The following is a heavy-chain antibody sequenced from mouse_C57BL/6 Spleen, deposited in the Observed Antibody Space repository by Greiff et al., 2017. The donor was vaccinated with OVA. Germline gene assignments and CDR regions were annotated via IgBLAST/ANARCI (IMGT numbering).Heavy chain of an antibody. CDR2: ISYDGSN. Sequence: EVKLQESGPGLVKPSQSLSLTCSVTGYSITSGYYWNWIRQFPGNKLEWMGYISYDGSNNYNPSLKNRISITRDTSKNQFFLKLNSVTTEDTATYYCARDQSYYYGSSYVWYFDVWGTGTTVTVSS. D-gene: IGHD1-1*01. CDR1: GYSITSGYY. CDR3: ARDQSYYYGSSYVWYFDV. V-gene: IGHV3-6*01. J-gene: IGHJ1*03.